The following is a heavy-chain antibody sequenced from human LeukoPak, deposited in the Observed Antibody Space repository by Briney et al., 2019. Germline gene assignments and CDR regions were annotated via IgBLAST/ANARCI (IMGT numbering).Heavy chain of an antibody. CDR3: ARRDTSSGWSFDY. J-gene: IGHJ4*02. D-gene: IGHD6-19*01. CDR1: GGSISNYH. CDR2: IHTSGST. Sequence: VKPSETLSLTCTVSGGSISNYHWSWIRQPAGKGLEWIGQIHTSGSTNYNPPLKSRVSMSIDTTEDQVSLTIRSVTAADTAFYYCARRDTSSGWSFDYWGQGTLVTVSS. V-gene: IGHV4-4*07.